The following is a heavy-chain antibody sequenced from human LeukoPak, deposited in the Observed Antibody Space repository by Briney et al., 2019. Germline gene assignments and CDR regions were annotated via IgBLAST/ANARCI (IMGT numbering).Heavy chain of an antibody. CDR3: TRRLTISGVGDGHENWFDP. CDR2: IYLGDSQT. J-gene: IGHJ5*02. V-gene: IGHV5-51*01. Sequence: GESLKISCKGSGSDLTNYWINWVRQMPGKGLEWMGIIYLGDSQTKYSPSFQGQVTFSADKSITTAYLQLSSLKASDTAVYYCTRRLTISGVGDGHENWFDPRGQGTLVTVSS. CDR1: GSDLTNYW. D-gene: IGHD3-3*01.